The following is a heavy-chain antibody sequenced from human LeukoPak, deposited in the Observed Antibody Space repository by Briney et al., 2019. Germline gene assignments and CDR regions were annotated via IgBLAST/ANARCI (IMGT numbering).Heavy chain of an antibody. CDR3: AKVYRYYDSSCQH. J-gene: IGHJ1*01. D-gene: IGHD3-22*01. V-gene: IGHV3-43*02. Sequence: PGGSLRLSCAASGFTFDDYAMHWVRHAPGKGLEWVSLISGDGRSTYFADSVKGRFTISRDNSKNSLYLQMNSLRTEDTALYYCAKVYRYYDSSCQHGGQGTLVTVSS. CDR2: ISGDGRST. CDR1: GFTFDDYA.